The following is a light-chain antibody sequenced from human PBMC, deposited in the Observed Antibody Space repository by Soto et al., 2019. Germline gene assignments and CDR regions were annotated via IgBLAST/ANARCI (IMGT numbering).Light chain of an antibody. CDR1: QTISSW. Sequence: DIQMTQSPSTLSGSVGDRVTITCRARQTISSWLAWYQQKPGKAPKLLIYKASTLKSGVPSRFSGSGSGTEFTLTISSLQPDDFATYYCQHYNSYSEAFXQGTKVDIK. CDR2: KAS. CDR3: QHYNSYSEA. J-gene: IGKJ1*01. V-gene: IGKV1-5*03.